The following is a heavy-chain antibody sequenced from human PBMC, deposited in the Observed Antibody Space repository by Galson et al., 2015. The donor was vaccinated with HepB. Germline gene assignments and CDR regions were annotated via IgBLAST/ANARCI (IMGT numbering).Heavy chain of an antibody. CDR3: ARAGGEWEPLDF. CDR1: GYSFSTNG. CDR2: ISAYSGNT. V-gene: IGHV1-18*01. Sequence: SCKASGYSFSTNGIAWVRQAPGQGLEWVGWISAYSGNTKYAENFQDRVVLTAETSTTTAYVELRSLRFDDTALYYCARAGGEWEPLDFWGQGTLVSVSA. D-gene: IGHD1-26*01. J-gene: IGHJ4*02.